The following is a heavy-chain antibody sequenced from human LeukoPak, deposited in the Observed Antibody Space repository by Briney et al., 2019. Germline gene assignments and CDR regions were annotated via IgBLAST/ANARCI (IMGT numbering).Heavy chain of an antibody. CDR1: GYTFTSYA. D-gene: IGHD3-10*01. CDR2: INTNTGNP. V-gene: IGHV7-4-1*02. CDR3: AIHPSRVRGVIITGDDY. Sequence: ASVKVSCKASGYTFTSYAMNWVRQAPGQGLEWMGWINTNTGNPTYAQGFTGRFVFSLDTSVSTAYLQISSLKAEDTAVYYCAIHPSRVRGVIITGDDYWGQGTLVTVSP. J-gene: IGHJ4*02.